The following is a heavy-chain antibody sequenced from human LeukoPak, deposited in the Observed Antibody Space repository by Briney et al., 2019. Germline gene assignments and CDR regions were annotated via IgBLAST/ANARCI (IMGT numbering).Heavy chain of an antibody. Sequence: GASVKVSCKTSGYTFTDYYMHWVRQAPGQGLEWMGWISPYTGDTTYTQKFQGRVTMTRDTSISTAYMELNRLESDDTAVFYCATADGGDYWAIDYWGQGTLVTVSS. CDR2: ISPYTGDT. CDR1: GYTFTDYY. D-gene: IGHD2-21*01. J-gene: IGHJ4*02. CDR3: ATADGGDYWAIDY. V-gene: IGHV1-2*02.